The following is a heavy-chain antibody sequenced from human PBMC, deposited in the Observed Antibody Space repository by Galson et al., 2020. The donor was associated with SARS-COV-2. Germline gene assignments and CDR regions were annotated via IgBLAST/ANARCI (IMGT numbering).Heavy chain of an antibody. CDR1: GGSISSYY. V-gene: IGHV4-59*08. D-gene: IGHD3-16*02. J-gene: IGHJ4*02. CDR2: IYYSGST. Sequence: ASETLSLTCTVSGGSISSYYWSWIRQPPGKGLEWIGYIYYSGSTNYNPSLKSRVTISVDTSKNQFSLKLSSVTAADTAVYYCASTYYDYVWGSYRPVYFDYWGQGTLVTVSS. CDR3: ASTYYDYVWGSYRPVYFDY.